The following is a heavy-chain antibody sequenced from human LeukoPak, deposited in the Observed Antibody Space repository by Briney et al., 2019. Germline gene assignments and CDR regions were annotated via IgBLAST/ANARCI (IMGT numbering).Heavy chain of an antibody. D-gene: IGHD6-13*01. V-gene: IGHV1-24*01. CDR1: GYTLTELS. Sequence: ASVKVSCKVSGYTLTELSMFWVRQAPGKGLEWMGGFDPEDGETIYAQKFQGRVTMTEDTSTDTAYMELSSLRSEDTAVYYCARDWKKTTGGLRPGYSSSRPPDAFDIWGQGTMVTVSS. CDR3: ARDWKKTTGGLRPGYSSSRPPDAFDI. CDR2: FDPEDGET. J-gene: IGHJ3*02.